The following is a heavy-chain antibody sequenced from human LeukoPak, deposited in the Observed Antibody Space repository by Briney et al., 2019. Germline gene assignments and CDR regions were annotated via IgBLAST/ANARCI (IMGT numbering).Heavy chain of an antibody. Sequence: GASVKVSCKASGGTFSSYTISWVRLAPGQGLEWMGRIIPILGIANYAQKFQGRVTITADKSTSTAYMELSSLRSEDTAVYYCATNLLYDSSRYPFDYWGQGTLVTVSS. CDR2: IIPILGIA. CDR1: GGTFSSYT. J-gene: IGHJ4*02. V-gene: IGHV1-69*02. D-gene: IGHD3-22*01. CDR3: ATNLLYDSSRYPFDY.